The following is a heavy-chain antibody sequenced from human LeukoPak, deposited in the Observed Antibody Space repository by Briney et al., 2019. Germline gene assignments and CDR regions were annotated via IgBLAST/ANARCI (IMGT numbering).Heavy chain of an antibody. V-gene: IGHV3-7*01. CDR1: GFTFRRFW. Sequence: PGGSLRLSCAASGFTFRRFWMSWVRQAPGKGREWVASINQDDSVKHYVDSVRRRFTISRDNARNSLFLQMNSLRVEDKAFYYCGTLLRDATIYDFWGQGALVTVSS. D-gene: IGHD5-24*01. CDR2: INQDDSVK. CDR3: GTLLRDATIYDF. J-gene: IGHJ4*01.